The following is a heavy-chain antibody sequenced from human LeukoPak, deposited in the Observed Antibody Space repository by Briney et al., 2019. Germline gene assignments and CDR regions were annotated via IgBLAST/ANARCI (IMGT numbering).Heavy chain of an antibody. Sequence: PGGSLRLSWAASGFTFDDYGMSWVRQAPGKGLEWVSGINWNGGSTGYADSVKGRFTISRDNAKNSLYLQMNSLRAEDTALYYCARELESSGYYFDAFDIWGQGTMVTVSS. CDR3: ARELESSGYYFDAFDI. CDR2: INWNGGST. J-gene: IGHJ3*02. D-gene: IGHD3-22*01. V-gene: IGHV3-20*04. CDR1: GFTFDDYG.